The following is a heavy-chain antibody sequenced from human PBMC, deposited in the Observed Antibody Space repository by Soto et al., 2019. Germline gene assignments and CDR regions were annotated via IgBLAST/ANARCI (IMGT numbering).Heavy chain of an antibody. V-gene: IGHV1-3*01. D-gene: IGHD3-22*01. Sequence: ASVKVSCKASGDTFSNYAMHWVRQAPGQSLEWMGWINAGTGNTLYSQKFQGRVTITRDTSASTAYMELSSLRSEDTAVYYCARLYYYHSSGYLESVDIWGQGTLVTVPS. CDR2: INAGTGNT. J-gene: IGHJ3*02. CDR1: GDTFSNYA. CDR3: ARLYYYHSSGYLESVDI.